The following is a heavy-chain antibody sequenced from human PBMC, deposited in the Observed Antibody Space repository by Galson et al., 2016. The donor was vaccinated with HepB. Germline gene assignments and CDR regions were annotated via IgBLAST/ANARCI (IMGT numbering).Heavy chain of an antibody. CDR2: VYHGRST. D-gene: IGHD3-22*01. CDR3: ASLYDPSGYYPNYFDY. V-gene: IGHV4-39*02. Sequence: SETLSLTCSVSGGTITNSNYYLVWIRQAPGKGLEWIGRVYHGRSTSYNPSLMRRVTISVDTSKNHFSLKLGSVTAADTAVYYCASLYDPSGYYPNYFDYWGQGAQVTVSS. J-gene: IGHJ4*02. CDR1: GGTITNSNYY.